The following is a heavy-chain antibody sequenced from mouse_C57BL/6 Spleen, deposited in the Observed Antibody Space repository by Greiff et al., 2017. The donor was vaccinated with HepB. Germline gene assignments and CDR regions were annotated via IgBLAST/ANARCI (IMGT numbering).Heavy chain of an antibody. J-gene: IGHJ4*01. CDR2: ISDGGSYT. Sequence: EVMLVESGGGLVKPGGSLKLSCAASGFTFSSYAMSWVRQTPEKRLEWVATISDGGSYTYYPDNVKGRFTISRDNAKNNLYLQMSHLKSEDTAMYYCARERGIYYGNHYYAMDYWGQGTSVTVSS. CDR3: ARERGIYYGNHYYAMDY. D-gene: IGHD2-1*01. V-gene: IGHV5-4*01. CDR1: GFTFSSYA.